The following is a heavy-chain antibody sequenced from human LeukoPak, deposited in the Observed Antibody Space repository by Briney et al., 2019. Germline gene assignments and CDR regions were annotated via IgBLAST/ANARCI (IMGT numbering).Heavy chain of an antibody. V-gene: IGHV1-18*01. J-gene: IGHJ4*02. Sequence: ASVKVSCKASGYTFTSYGISWVRQAPGQGLEWMGWISAYNGNTNYAQKLQGRVTMTRDTSISTAHMELSRLRSDDTAVYYCARAGTLSSYYYGSGSYEGYFDYWGQGTLVTVSS. D-gene: IGHD3-10*01. CDR1: GYTFTSYG. CDR3: ARAGTLSSYYYGSGSYEGYFDY. CDR2: ISAYNGNT.